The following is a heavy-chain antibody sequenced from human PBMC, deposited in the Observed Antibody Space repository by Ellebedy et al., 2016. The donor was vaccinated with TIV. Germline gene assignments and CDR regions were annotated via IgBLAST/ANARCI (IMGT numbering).Heavy chain of an antibody. V-gene: IGHV3-30*04. CDR1: GFIFSDRV. J-gene: IGHJ3*02. Sequence: GESLKISCAASGFIFSDRVMHWVRQAPGKGLEWVAVVSKDGGNKFYADSVKGRFTISRDNAKNRLSLLMNSLGNDDTAVYFCATGGHDSGGYYLGVFDIWGQGTTVTVSS. CDR3: ATGGHDSGGYYLGVFDI. D-gene: IGHD3-22*01. CDR2: VSKDGGNK.